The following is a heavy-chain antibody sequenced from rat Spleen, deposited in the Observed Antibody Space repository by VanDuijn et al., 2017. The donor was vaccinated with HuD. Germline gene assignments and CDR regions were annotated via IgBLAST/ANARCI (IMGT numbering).Heavy chain of an antibody. CDR1: GFSLTDNS. CDR3: ARDWSYNSGFDY. V-gene: IGHV2-41*01. D-gene: IGHD4-3*01. CDR2: IWNTGGT. Sequence: QVQLKESGPGLVQPSQTLSLTCTVSGFSLTDNSVHWVRQPPGKGLEWMGVIWNTGGTRYNSALKSRLSISRDTSKSQVFLKMNSLQTEDTATYYCARDWSYNSGFDYWGQGVMVTVSS. J-gene: IGHJ2*01.